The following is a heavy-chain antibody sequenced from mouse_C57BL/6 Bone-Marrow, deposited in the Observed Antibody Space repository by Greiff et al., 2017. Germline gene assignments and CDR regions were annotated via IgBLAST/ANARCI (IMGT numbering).Heavy chain of an antibody. CDR3: ARSYYGSSHYYAMDY. V-gene: IGHV2-2*01. CDR2: IWSGGST. J-gene: IGHJ4*01. D-gene: IGHD1-1*01. CDR1: GFSLTSYG. Sequence: QVHVKQSGPGLVQPSQSLSITCTVSGFSLTSYGVHWVRQSPGKGLEWLGVIWSGGSTDYNAAFISRLSISKDNSKSQVFFKMNSLQADDTAIYYCARSYYGSSHYYAMDYWGQGTSVTVSS.